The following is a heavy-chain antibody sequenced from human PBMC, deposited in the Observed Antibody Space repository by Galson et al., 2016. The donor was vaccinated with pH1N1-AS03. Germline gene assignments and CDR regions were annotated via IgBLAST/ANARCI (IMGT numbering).Heavy chain of an antibody. CDR2: INPNSGVT. V-gene: IGHV1-2*04. J-gene: IGHJ6*02. CDR3: ARDPRGPCSSATCPTTYYFGMDV. Sequence: SVKVSCKASGYIFTGFYVHWVRQAPGQGLEWMGWINPNSGVTNYAQKFQAWVTMTGDTSISTAYMELYGLKSDDTAVCYCARDPRGPCSSATCPTTYYFGMDVWGQGTTVIVSS. D-gene: IGHD1-26*01. CDR1: GYIFTGFY.